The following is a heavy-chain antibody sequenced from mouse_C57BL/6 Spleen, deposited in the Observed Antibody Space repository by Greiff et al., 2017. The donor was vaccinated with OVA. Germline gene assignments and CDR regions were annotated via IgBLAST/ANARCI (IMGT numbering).Heavy chain of an antibody. CDR2: IYPRSGNT. CDR1: GYTFTSYG. V-gene: IGHV1-81*01. CDR3: AVYDGYYYFDY. D-gene: IGHD2-3*01. J-gene: IGHJ2*01. Sequence: VQGVESGAELARPGASVKLSCKASGYTFTSYGISWVKQRTGQGLEWIGEIYPRSGNTYYNEKFKGKATLTADKSSSTAYMELRSLTSEDSAVYFCAVYDGYYYFDYWGQGTTLTVSS.